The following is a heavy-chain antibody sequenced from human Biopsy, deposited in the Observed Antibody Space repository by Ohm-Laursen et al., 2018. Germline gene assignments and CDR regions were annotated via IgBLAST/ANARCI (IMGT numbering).Heavy chain of an antibody. Sequence: SETLSLTCSVSGGLNSNYYWSWVRQSAGKGLEWIGRLYTSGDTNYNPSLKSRVSVSEDTSRGQFSLRLTSVTAADTAVYFCARNTGWYGDLYYFDYWGQGTLVTVSS. CDR2: LYTSGDT. CDR1: GGLNSNYY. V-gene: IGHV4-4*07. CDR3: ARNTGWYGDLYYFDY. D-gene: IGHD6-19*01. J-gene: IGHJ4*02.